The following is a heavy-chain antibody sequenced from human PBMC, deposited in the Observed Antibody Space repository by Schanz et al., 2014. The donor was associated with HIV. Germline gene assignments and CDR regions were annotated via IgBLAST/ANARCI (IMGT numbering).Heavy chain of an antibody. Sequence: QEQLVASGGGVVQPGRSLRLSCVASGFTFNSYGMHWVRQAPGKGLEWVAVMSYDGTKKHYADSVKGRFTISRDNSKNTLYLQMKSLRREDTAVYFCAKDRNYYDDKYLGKGNYYYYYGMDVWGQGTTVTVSS. D-gene: IGHD3-22*01. CDR2: MSYDGTKK. CDR3: AKDRNYYDDKYLGKGNYYYYYGMDV. V-gene: IGHV3-30*18. J-gene: IGHJ6*02. CDR1: GFTFNSYG.